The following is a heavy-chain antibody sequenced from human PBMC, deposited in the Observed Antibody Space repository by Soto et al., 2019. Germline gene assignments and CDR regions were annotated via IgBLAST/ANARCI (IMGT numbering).Heavy chain of an antibody. CDR1: GFTFTGHY. V-gene: IGHV3-23*01. J-gene: IGHJ4*02. Sequence: SCKASGFTFTGHYIHWVRQAPGKGLDWVSGITGSGRDTYYADSVKGRFTISRDNSKNMVFLQMNSLRAEDTALYYCAKNGLDNSPSAIDSWGPGTLVTVSS. CDR2: ITGSGRDT. CDR3: AKNGLDNSPSAIDS. D-gene: IGHD2-8*01.